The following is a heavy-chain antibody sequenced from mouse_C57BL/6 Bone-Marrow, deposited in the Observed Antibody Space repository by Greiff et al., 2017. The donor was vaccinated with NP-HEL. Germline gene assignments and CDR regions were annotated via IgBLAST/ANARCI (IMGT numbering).Heavy chain of an antibody. D-gene: IGHD2-3*01. Sequence: QVQLQQPGAELVKPGASVQLSCKASGYTFTSYWMHWVKQRPGQGLEWIGMIHPNSGSTNYNEKFKSKATLTVDKSSSTAYMQLSSLTSEDSAVYYCARGLLQTSYGGQGTLVTVSA. CDR1: GYTFTSYW. CDR2: IHPNSGST. CDR3: ARGLLQTSY. V-gene: IGHV1-64*01. J-gene: IGHJ3*01.